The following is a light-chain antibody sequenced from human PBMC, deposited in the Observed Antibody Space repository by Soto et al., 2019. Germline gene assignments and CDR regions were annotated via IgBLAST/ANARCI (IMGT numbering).Light chain of an antibody. CDR1: QSVSSN. CDR2: GAS. J-gene: IGKJ1*01. CDR3: QQYNNWPRT. V-gene: IGKV3-15*01. Sequence: EIVMTQSPATLSVSPGESATLSCRASQSVSSNLAWYQQKPGQAPRLLIYGASTRATGIPDRFSGSGSGAEFTPTISSLQSEDFAVYYCQQYNNWPRTFGQGTKV.